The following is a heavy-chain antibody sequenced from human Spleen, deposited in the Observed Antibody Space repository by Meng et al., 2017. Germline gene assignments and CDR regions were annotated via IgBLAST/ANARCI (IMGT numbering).Heavy chain of an antibody. CDR3: ARGPGIAAAGKPFDY. Sequence: QGQLQQWGAGLLKPSETLSLTCAGYGGSFSGYYWSWIRQPPGKGLEWIGEINHSGSTNYNPSLKSRDTISVDTSKNQFSLKLSSVTAADTAVYYCARGPGIAAAGKPFDYWGQGTLVTVSS. D-gene: IGHD6-13*01. CDR1: GGSFSGYY. J-gene: IGHJ4*02. V-gene: IGHV4-34*01. CDR2: INHSGST.